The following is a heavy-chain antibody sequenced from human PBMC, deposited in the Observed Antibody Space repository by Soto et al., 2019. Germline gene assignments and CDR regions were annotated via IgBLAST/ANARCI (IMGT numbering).Heavy chain of an antibody. J-gene: IGHJ4*02. CDR1: GFTFSTYW. V-gene: IGHV3-7*01. CDR3: SRGAQLGY. Sequence: PGGSLRLSCEASGFTFSTYWMSWVRQAPGKGLEWVANIKQDGSERNYVDSVKGRFTISRDNAKNSLFLQMNSLRAEDTAVYYCSRGAQLGYWGQGTLVTVSS. CDR2: IKQDGSER. D-gene: IGHD1-26*01.